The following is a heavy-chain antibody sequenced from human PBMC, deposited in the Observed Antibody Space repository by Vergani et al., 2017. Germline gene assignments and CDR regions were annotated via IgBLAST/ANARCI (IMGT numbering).Heavy chain of an antibody. CDR3: ARAWVSVGVVTDTNWFDP. V-gene: IGHV4-39*01. Sequence: QMQLQESGPGLVKASETLSLTCTVSGHSIISRSYYWGWIRQPPGKGLEWIGSIYNSGNGDSSSSLKSRVTISADTSKNQFSLRLTSVTAADTAVYYCARAWVSVGVVTDTNWFDPWGQGTLVTVSS. CDR1: GHSIISRSYY. D-gene: IGHD3-3*01. J-gene: IGHJ5*02. CDR2: IYNSGNG.